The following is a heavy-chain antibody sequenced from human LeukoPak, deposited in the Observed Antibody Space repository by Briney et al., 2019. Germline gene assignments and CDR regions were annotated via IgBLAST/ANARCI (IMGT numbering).Heavy chain of an antibody. V-gene: IGHV1-8*01. CDR1: GYTFTSYD. CDR2: MNPNSGNT. CDR3: ARVRGVRGQHLGY. J-gene: IGHJ4*02. Sequence: ASVKVSCKASGYTFTSYDINWVRQATGQGLEWMGWMNPNSGNTGYAQKFQGRVIMTRNTSISTAYMELSSLRSEDTAVYYCARVRGVRGQHLGYWGQGTLVTVSS. D-gene: IGHD3-10*01.